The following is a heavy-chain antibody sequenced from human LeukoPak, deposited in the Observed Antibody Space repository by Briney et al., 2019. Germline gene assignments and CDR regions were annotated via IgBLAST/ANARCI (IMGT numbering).Heavy chain of an antibody. CDR1: GFTFSAYG. CDR3: ARAPDYFFFDY. Sequence: GGSLRLSCAASGFTFSAYGMNWVRQAPGKGLEWVAVIWYDGSKKYYADSVKGRFTISRDNSKNTLYLQMNSLRAEDTAVYYCARAPDYFFFDYWGQGTLVTVSS. J-gene: IGHJ4*02. V-gene: IGHV3-33*01. CDR2: IWYDGSKK. D-gene: IGHD4/OR15-4a*01.